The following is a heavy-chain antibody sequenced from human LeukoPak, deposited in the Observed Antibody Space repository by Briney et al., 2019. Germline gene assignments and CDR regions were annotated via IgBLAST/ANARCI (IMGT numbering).Heavy chain of an antibody. CDR3: ARDLRNWYSGSGSYKGAPFDY. D-gene: IGHD3-10*01. J-gene: IGHJ4*02. CDR1: GYTFTSYG. Sequence: ASVKVSCKASGYTFTSYGISWVRQAPGQGLEWMGWISAYNGNTNYAQKLQGRVTMTTDTSTSTAYMELRSLRSDDTAVYYCARDLRNWYSGSGSYKGAPFDYWGQGTLVTVSS. CDR2: ISAYNGNT. V-gene: IGHV1-18*01.